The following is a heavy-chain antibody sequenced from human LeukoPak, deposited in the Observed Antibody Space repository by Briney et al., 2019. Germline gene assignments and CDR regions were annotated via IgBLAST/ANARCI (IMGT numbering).Heavy chain of an antibody. V-gene: IGHV3-7*01. CDR1: GFTFSSYS. CDR2: IKPDGSGK. J-gene: IGHJ4*02. Sequence: GGSLRLSCAASGFTFSSYSMNWVRQAPGKGPEWVANIKPDGSGKYYVDSVKGRFTISRDNAENSLFLHMNSLRAEDTAVYYCARCAVAAAGDYWGRGTLVTVSS. D-gene: IGHD6-13*01. CDR3: ARCAVAAAGDY.